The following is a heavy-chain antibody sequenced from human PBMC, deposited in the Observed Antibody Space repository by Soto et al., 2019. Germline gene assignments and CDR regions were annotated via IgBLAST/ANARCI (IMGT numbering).Heavy chain of an antibody. J-gene: IGHJ6*02. CDR1: GGSISSGGYY. Sequence: SETLSLTCTVSGGSISSGGYYWSWIRQHPGKGLEWIGYIYYSGSTYYNPSLKSRVTISVDTSKNQLSLKLSSVTAADTAVYYCARTSSEGDSYGMDVWGQGTTVTVSS. D-gene: IGHD6-6*01. CDR2: IYYSGST. V-gene: IGHV4-31*03. CDR3: ARTSSEGDSYGMDV.